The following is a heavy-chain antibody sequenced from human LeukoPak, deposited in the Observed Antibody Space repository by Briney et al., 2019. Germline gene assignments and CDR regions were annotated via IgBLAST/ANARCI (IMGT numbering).Heavy chain of an antibody. CDR3: ARDGGGVSSWVSH. J-gene: IGHJ4*02. CDR1: GYSFSSYW. CDR2: IDPGDSFT. Sequence: GESLKISCKGSGYSFSSYWISWVRQMPGKSLEWMGRIDPGDSFTKYRPSLEGRVTISADKSLSTVYLQWSSLKASDTAIYYCARDGGGVSSWVSHWGQGTLVTVSS. D-gene: IGHD2-8*02. V-gene: IGHV5-10-1*01.